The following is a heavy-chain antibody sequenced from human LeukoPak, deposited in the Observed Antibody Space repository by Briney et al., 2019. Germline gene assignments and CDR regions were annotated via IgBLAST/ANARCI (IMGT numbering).Heavy chain of an antibody. Sequence: PSETLSLTCTVSGGSISSYYWSWIRQPPGKGLEWIGYIYYSGSTNYNPSLKSRVTISVDTSKNQFSLKLSSVTAADTAVYYCARHDEDGYNVWGSLDYWGQGALVTVSS. J-gene: IGHJ4*02. V-gene: IGHV4-59*08. CDR3: ARHDEDGYNVWGSLDY. D-gene: IGHD5-24*01. CDR1: GGSISSYY. CDR2: IYYSGST.